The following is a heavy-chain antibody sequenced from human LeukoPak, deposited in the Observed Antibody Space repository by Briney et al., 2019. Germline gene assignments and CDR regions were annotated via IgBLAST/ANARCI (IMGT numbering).Heavy chain of an antibody. J-gene: IGHJ3*02. Sequence: PGGSLRLSCVASGFTFSSYEMNWVRQAPGKGLEWVSYIGGSDSTRYYADSVKGRFTISRDNAKKSLYLQMNSLRAEDTAVYYCAREGATYYYDTSGYPDAFDIWGQGTMVTASS. D-gene: IGHD3-22*01. CDR1: GFTFSSYE. CDR3: AREGATYYYDTSGYPDAFDI. CDR2: IGGSDSTR. V-gene: IGHV3-48*03.